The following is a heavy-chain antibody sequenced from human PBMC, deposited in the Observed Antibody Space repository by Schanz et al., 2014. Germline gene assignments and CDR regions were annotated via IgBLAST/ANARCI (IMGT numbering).Heavy chain of an antibody. Sequence: QVQLQQWGAGLLKPSETLSLTCAVYGGPFSGYFWSWIRQSPGKGLQWIGEIHHSGGIIYNPSLMSGVTISMDTSKNQFFLKVTAMTAADTAVYYCARHLVNAYGMDVWGQGTAVTVSS. CDR1: GGPFSGYF. CDR2: IHHSGGI. J-gene: IGHJ6*02. V-gene: IGHV4-34*01. CDR3: ARHLVNAYGMDV. D-gene: IGHD3-3*02.